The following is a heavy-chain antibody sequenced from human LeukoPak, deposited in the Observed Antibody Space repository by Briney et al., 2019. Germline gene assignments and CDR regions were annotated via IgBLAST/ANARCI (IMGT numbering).Heavy chain of an antibody. Sequence: PGGSLRLSCAASGFTFSTFVMSWVRQAPGKGLEWVSSVGGDGRYSYHADSVKGRFTISRDNSKNTLYLQMNSLRAEDTAVYYCAKEMAIVGLGLDYWGQGTLVTVSS. J-gene: IGHJ4*02. CDR2: VGGDGRYS. CDR1: GFTFSTFV. CDR3: AKEMAIVGLGLDY. D-gene: IGHD3-22*01. V-gene: IGHV3-23*01.